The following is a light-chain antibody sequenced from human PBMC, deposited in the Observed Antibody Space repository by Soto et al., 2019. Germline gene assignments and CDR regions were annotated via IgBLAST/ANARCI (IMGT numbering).Light chain of an antibody. CDR2: KAS. J-gene: IGKJ2*01. V-gene: IGKV1-5*03. CDR3: QQYNSPYT. Sequence: DLQMTQSPSTLSASVGDRVTITCRASQTISSWLAWYQQKPGKAPKLLLYKASSLESGVPSRFSCSVSGTGFTLPISSLQPDDFATYYCQQYNSPYTFGQGTKLEIK. CDR1: QTISSW.